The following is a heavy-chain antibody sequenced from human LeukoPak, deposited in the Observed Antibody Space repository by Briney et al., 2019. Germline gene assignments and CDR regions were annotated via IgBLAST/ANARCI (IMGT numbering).Heavy chain of an antibody. J-gene: IGHJ6*02. CDR3: ARDMGYDILPGYSTPHYYYYGMDV. V-gene: IGHV1-2*04. Sequence: ASVKVSCKASGYTFTGYYMHWVRQAPGQGLEWMGWINPNSGGTNYAQKFQGWVTMPRDTSISTDYMELSRLRSDDTAVYYCARDMGYDILPGYSTPHYYYYGMDVWGQGTTVTVSS. CDR2: INPNSGGT. D-gene: IGHD3-9*01. CDR1: GYTFTGYY.